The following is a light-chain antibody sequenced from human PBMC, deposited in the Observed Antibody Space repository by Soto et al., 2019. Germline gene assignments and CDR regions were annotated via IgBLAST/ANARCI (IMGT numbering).Light chain of an antibody. Sequence: QSVLTQAPSVSGAPGQRVTISCTGSSSNIGAGYDVHWYQHLPGTAPKLLIFANNNRPSGVPDRFSGSKSGTSASLAITGLQTEDEADYYCQSYDSSLSGRVFGGGTQLTVL. V-gene: IGLV1-40*01. CDR2: ANN. CDR1: SSNIGAGYD. CDR3: QSYDSSLSGRV. J-gene: IGLJ3*02.